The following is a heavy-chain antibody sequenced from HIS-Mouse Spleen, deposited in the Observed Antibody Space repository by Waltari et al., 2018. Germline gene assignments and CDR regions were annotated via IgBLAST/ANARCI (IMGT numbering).Heavy chain of an antibody. CDR1: GGSISSSSYY. CDR3: AGKGQYSGYDDAFDI. CDR2: IYYSGST. V-gene: IGHV4-39*07. J-gene: IGHJ3*02. Sequence: QLQLQESGPGLVKPSETLSLTCTVPGGSISSSSYYWCWLRQPPGKGLEWSGSIYYSGSTYYNPSLKSRVTISVDTSKNQFSLKLSSVTAADTAVYYCAGKGQYSGYDDAFDIWGQGTMVTVSS. D-gene: IGHD5-12*01.